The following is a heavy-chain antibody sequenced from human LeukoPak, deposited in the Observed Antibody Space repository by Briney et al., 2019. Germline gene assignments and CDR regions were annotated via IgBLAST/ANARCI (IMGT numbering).Heavy chain of an antibody. D-gene: IGHD5-12*01. J-gene: IGHJ6*02. Sequence: GGSLRLSCAASGFTFDDYGMSWVRQAPGKGLEWVSGINWNGGSTGYADSVKGRFTISRDNAKNSLYLQMNSLRAEDTALYYCARTNSEASGYDLNPYYGMDVWGQGTTVTVSS. CDR2: INWNGGST. CDR3: ARTNSEASGYDLNPYYGMDV. CDR1: GFTFDDYG. V-gene: IGHV3-20*04.